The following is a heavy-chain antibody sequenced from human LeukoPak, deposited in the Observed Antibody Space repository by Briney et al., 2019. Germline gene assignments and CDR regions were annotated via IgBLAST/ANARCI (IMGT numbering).Heavy chain of an antibody. CDR2: IYYSGST. CDR1: GGSISSYY. Sequence: SETLSLTCTVSGGSISSYYWGWIRQPPGKGLEWIGSIYYSGSTYYNPSLKSRVTISVDTSKNQFSLKLSSVTAADTAVYYCARIDYDYVWGSYRFHYWGQGTLVTVSS. J-gene: IGHJ4*02. V-gene: IGHV4-39*07. D-gene: IGHD3-16*02. CDR3: ARIDYDYVWGSYRFHY.